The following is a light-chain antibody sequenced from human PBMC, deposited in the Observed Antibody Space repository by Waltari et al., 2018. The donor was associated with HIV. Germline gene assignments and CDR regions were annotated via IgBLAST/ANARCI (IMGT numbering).Light chain of an antibody. CDR1: KLGVGA. Sequence: SFESIQPPLASVSHGQPPSITCAGSKLGVGAACWYQQKPGQSPVLVIYQDSKRPSGIPERFSGSNSGNTATLTISGTQAMDEADYYCQAWDSSSVVFGGGTKLTVL. CDR3: QAWDSSSVV. CDR2: QDS. J-gene: IGLJ2*01. V-gene: IGLV3-1*01.